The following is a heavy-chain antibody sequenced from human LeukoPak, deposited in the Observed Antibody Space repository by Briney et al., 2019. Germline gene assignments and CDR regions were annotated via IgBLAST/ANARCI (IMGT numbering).Heavy chain of an antibody. V-gene: IGHV4-31*03. J-gene: IGHJ4*02. CDR1: GGSISSGDYY. D-gene: IGHD5-18*01. CDR3: ARDSGYSYGPFDN. CDR2: IYYSGST. Sequence: SETLSLTCIVSGGSISSGDYYWSWIRQHPGKGLEWIGCIYYSGSTYYNPSLKSRVTISVDTSKNHVSLKLNSVTAADTAVYYCARDSGYSYGPFDNWGQGTLVTVSS.